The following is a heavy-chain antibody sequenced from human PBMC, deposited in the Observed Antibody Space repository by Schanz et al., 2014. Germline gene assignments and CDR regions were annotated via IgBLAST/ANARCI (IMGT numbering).Heavy chain of an antibody. CDR1: GFTFNSYG. D-gene: IGHD2-2*01. J-gene: IGHJ4*02. V-gene: IGHV3-33*06. CDR3: AKSMYSTSWAFDF. Sequence: QVQLVESGGGVVQPGRSLRLSCAASGFTFNSYGMHWVHQAPGKGLEWVAFIWYDGSNKYYADSVKGRFTISRDNSKNTLYVQMNSLRAEDTAVYYCAKSMYSTSWAFDFWGQGAQVTVSS. CDR2: IWYDGSNK.